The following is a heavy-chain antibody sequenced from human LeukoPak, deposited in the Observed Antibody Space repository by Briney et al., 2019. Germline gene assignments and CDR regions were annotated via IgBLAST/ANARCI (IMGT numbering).Heavy chain of an antibody. J-gene: IGHJ4*02. V-gene: IGHV1-2*02. Sequence: ASVKVSCKASGYTFTGYYMHWVRQAPGQGLEWMGWINPNSGGTNYAQKFQGRVTMTRDTSISTASMELSRLRSDDTAVYYCARRPSKYYDILTGYYRSEFDYWGQGTLVTVSS. D-gene: IGHD3-9*01. CDR1: GYTFTGYY. CDR3: ARRPSKYYDILTGYYRSEFDY. CDR2: INPNSGGT.